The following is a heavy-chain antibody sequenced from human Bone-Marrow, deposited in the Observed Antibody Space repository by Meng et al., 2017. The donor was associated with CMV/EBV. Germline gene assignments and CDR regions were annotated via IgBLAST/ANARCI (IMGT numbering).Heavy chain of an antibody. J-gene: IGHJ4*02. CDR2: ISCSSSII. CDR1: GFTFSDYY. V-gene: IGHV3-69-1*01. D-gene: IGHD6-13*01. Sequence: GESLKISCAASGFTFSDYYMNWVRQAPGKGLEWVSPISCSSSIISNADSVKGRFTISRDNAKNSLFLQMNSLRAEDTAVYYCARVSPGIAVDYWGQGTLVTVSS. CDR3: ARVSPGIAVDY.